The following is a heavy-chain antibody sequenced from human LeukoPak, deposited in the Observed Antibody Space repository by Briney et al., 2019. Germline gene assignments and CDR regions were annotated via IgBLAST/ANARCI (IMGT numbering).Heavy chain of an antibody. D-gene: IGHD2-2*02. CDR1: GFTFGDYA. J-gene: IGHJ4*02. V-gene: IGHV3-23*01. CDR2: ISGSGGST. CDR3: AKHLTYCSSTSCYSGLDY. Sequence: GGSLRLSCTASGFTFGDYAMSWVRQAPGKGLEWVSAISGSGGSTYYADSVKGRFTISRDNSKNTLYLQMNSLRAEDTAVYYCAKHLTYCSSTSCYSGLDYWGQGTLVTVSS.